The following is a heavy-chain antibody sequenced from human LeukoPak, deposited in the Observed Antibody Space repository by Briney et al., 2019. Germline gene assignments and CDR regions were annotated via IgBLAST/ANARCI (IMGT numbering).Heavy chain of an antibody. D-gene: IGHD3-22*01. J-gene: IGHJ4*02. CDR3: ARGGGGYTLYSFDY. Sequence: PSETLSLTCTVSGGSISSSSYYWGWIRQPPGKGLEWIGSIYYSGSTYYNPSLKSRVTISVDTSKNQFSLKLNSVTAADTALYYCARGGGGYTLYSFDYWGQGALVTVSS. CDR1: GGSISSSSYY. CDR2: IYYSGST. V-gene: IGHV4-39*07.